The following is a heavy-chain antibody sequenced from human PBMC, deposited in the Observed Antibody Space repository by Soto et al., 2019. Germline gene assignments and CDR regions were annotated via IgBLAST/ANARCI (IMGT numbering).Heavy chain of an antibody. CDR1: GGPLSSYA. V-gene: IGHV1-69*06. D-gene: IGHD1-1*01. J-gene: IGHJ6*02. Sequence: VQLVQSGAEVKKTGSSGKVSCKASGGPLSSYAISWVRQAPGQGLEWMGGIIPIFGTANNAQKFQGRVTITADKSTSTAYMELSSLRSEDTAVYYCARSRTGAGYYYGMDVWGQGTPVTVSS. CDR3: ARSRTGAGYYYGMDV. CDR2: IIPIFGTA.